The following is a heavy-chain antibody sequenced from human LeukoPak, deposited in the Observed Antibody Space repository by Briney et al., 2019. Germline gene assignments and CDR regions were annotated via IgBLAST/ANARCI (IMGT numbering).Heavy chain of an antibody. CDR3: ATEVGLSSSWFVY. J-gene: IGHJ4*02. CDR2: INPNSGGT. D-gene: IGHD6-13*01. V-gene: IGHV1-2*02. CDR1: GYTFTGYY. Sequence: GASVKVSCKASGYTFTGYYMHWVRQAPGQGLEWMGWINPNSGGTNYAQKFQGRVTMTEDTSTDTAYMELSSLRSEDTAVYYCATEVGLSSSWFVYWGQGTLVTVSS.